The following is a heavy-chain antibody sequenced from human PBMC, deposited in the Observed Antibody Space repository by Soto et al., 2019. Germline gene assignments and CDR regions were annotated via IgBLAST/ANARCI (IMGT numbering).Heavy chain of an antibody. CDR1: GNTFTSYD. V-gene: IGHV1-8*01. CDR3: ARGVKYGAYSRWFDP. Sequence: QVQLVQSGAEVKKPGASVKVSCKASGNTFTSYDINWVRQATGQGLEYLGWMNPNSGNTAYVQKFQGRVTMTWDTYXATAYMELSSLRSEDTAVYFCARGVKYGAYSRWFDPWGQGTLVTVSS. D-gene: IGHD4-17*01. J-gene: IGHJ5*02. CDR2: MNPNSGNT.